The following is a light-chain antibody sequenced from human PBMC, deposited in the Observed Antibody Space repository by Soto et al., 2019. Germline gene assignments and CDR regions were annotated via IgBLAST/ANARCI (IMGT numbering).Light chain of an antibody. CDR3: SSYSTTFTYV. J-gene: IGLJ1*01. V-gene: IGLV2-14*01. Sequence: QSVLTQPASVSGSPGQSITISCTGTSSDIGGSTQVSWYQQHPGKAPKLMIYDVSNRPSGVSYRFSGSKSGDTASLTISGLQTEDEADYYCSSYSTTFTYVFGTGTKVTVL. CDR1: SSDIGGSTQ. CDR2: DVS.